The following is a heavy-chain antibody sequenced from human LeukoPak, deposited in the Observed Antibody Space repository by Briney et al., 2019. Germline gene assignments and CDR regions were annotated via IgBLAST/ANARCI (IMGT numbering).Heavy chain of an antibody. CDR3: PKNWALYRSSTSCYRGSFDI. D-gene: IGHD2-2*02. Sequence: GGSLRLSCAASGFTFSSYGMDWARQAPGNGLEWVAFIRYDGSNKSYADSVKGRFTISSDNSKNTLYLQMNSLRADATPVSYCPKNWALYRSSTSCYRGSFDIWSQGTMVTVSS. CDR1: GFTFSSYG. CDR2: IRYDGSNK. V-gene: IGHV3-30*02. J-gene: IGHJ3*02.